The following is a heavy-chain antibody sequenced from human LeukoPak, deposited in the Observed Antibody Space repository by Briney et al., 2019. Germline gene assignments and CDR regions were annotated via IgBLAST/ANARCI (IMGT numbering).Heavy chain of an antibody. V-gene: IGHV3-23*01. J-gene: IGHJ1*01. CDR2: ISGRGGAT. D-gene: IGHD5-12*01. CDR3: ARNRPAGYAYGFELQH. Sequence: XXXASGXXXXXVAAISGRGGATYYADSVKGRFTISRDNSGNTVVLQMESLRADDTAVYFCARNRPAGYAYGFELQHWGQGTLVTVSS.